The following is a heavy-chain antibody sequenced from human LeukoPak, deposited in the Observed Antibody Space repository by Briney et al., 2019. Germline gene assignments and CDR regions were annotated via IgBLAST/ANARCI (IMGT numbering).Heavy chain of an antibody. V-gene: IGHV4-39*01. Sequence: PSETLSLTCTVSGVSISSSNSYWGWIRQPPGKGLEWIGSIYYSGNTYYNASLKSQVSISIDTSKNQFSLRLTSVTAADTAVYYCARLRWGSGSYYPPRSYAFDIWGQGTMVTVSS. CDR1: GVSISSSNSY. D-gene: IGHD3-10*01. J-gene: IGHJ3*02. CDR2: IYYSGNT. CDR3: ARLRWGSGSYYPPRSYAFDI.